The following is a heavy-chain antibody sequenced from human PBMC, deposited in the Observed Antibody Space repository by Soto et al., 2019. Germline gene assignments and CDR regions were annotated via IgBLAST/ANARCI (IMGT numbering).Heavy chain of an antibody. CDR1: GGTFGSYA. D-gene: IGHD2-2*01. Sequence: SVKVSCKASGGTFGSYAISWVRPAPGQGLEWMGGIIPIFGTANYAQKFQGRVTITADESTSTAYMELSSLRSEDTAVYYCARAPIVVVPAAESYYYYGMDVWGQGTTVTVSS. V-gene: IGHV1-69*13. CDR3: ARAPIVVVPAAESYYYYGMDV. CDR2: IIPIFGTA. J-gene: IGHJ6*02.